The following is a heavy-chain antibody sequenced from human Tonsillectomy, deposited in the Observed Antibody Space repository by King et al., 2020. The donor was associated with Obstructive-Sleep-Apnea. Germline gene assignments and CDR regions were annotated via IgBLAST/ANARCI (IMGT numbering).Heavy chain of an antibody. J-gene: IGHJ5*02. CDR2: IRYDGGNK. V-gene: IGHV3-30*02. Sequence: VQLVESGGGVVQPGGSLRLSCAASGLIFISNGMHWVRRAPGKGLEWVAFIRYDGGNKNYADSVKGRFTISRDNSKNMVYLQMNSLRPEDTAMYYCAKDLSMTGPWGQGTLVTVSS. CDR1: GLIFISNG. CDR3: AKDLSMTGP. D-gene: IGHD2/OR15-2a*01.